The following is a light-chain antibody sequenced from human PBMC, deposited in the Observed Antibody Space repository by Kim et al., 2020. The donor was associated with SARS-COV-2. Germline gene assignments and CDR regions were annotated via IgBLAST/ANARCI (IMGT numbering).Light chain of an antibody. CDR2: EDT. J-gene: IGLJ2*01. Sequence: TVTSSCTRSTGSIASNTVQLYQQRPGSAPTTVIYEDTQRPSGVPDRFSGSIDSSSNSASLTISGLKTEDEADYYCQSYDSSNLVVFGGGTQLTVL. CDR3: QSYDSSNLVV. CDR1: TGSIASNT. V-gene: IGLV6-57*03.